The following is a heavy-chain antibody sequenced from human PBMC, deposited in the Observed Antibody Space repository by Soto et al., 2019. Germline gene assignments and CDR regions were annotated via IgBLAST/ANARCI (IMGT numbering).Heavy chain of an antibody. CDR1: GFTFSSYS. D-gene: IGHD2-15*01. CDR2: ISSSSSYI. J-gene: IGHJ5*02. V-gene: IGHV3-21*01. Sequence: GGSLRLSCAASGFTFSSYSMNWVRQAPGKGLEWVSSISSSSSYIYYADSVKGRFTISRDNAKNSLYLQMNSLRAEDTAVYYFARDLTTVAATPNWFDPWGQGTLVTVSS. CDR3: ARDLTTVAATPNWFDP.